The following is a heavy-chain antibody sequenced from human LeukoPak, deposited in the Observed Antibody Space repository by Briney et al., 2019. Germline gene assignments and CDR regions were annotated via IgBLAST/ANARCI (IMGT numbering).Heavy chain of an antibody. Sequence: GSXRLSYAASGFTFSTSAMTWVRQAPGKGLEWVSGISGGTTYYADSLKGRFTISRDDSKNTLYLEMNSLRAEDTAVYYCAKGVLTGGYYYYYMDVWGKGTTVTVSS. V-gene: IGHV3-23*01. CDR2: ISGGTT. D-gene: IGHD1-14*01. J-gene: IGHJ6*03. CDR1: GFTFSTSA. CDR3: AKGVLTGGYYYYYMDV.